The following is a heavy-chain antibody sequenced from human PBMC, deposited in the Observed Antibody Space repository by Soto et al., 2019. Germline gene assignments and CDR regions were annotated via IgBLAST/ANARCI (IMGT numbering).Heavy chain of an antibody. CDR2: ISYDGSDK. D-gene: IGHD1-1*01. J-gene: IGHJ4*02. V-gene: IGHV3-30*18. Sequence: QAGGSLRLSCAASGFTFRSHGMHWVRQAPGKGLEWVTLISYDGSDKYYADSVKGRFTISRDNSKNMLYLQMNSLGAEDTAVYYCAKDFGINWYYFDCWGQGTLVTVSS. CDR1: GFTFRSHG. CDR3: AKDFGINWYYFDC.